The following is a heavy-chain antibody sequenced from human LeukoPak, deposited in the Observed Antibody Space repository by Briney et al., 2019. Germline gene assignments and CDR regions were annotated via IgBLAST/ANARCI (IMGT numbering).Heavy chain of an antibody. CDR2: ISSSTTYI. D-gene: IGHD3-3*01. CDR1: GFTFDSFS. CDR3: ARDPPRITIFGVVINPTTSRGYMDV. Sequence: GGSLRLSCAASGFTFDSFSINWVRQAPGKGLEWVASISSSTTYIYYAGSVKGRFTISRDDSKNTLYLQMNSLRAEDTAVYYCARDPPRITIFGVVINPTTSRGYMDVWGKGTTVTVSS. J-gene: IGHJ6*03. V-gene: IGHV3-21*01.